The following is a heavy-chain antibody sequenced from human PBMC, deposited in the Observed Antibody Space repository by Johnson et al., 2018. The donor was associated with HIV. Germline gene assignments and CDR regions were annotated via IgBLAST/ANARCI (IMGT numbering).Heavy chain of an antibody. D-gene: IGHD6-19*01. Sequence: VQLVESGGTLVQPGGSLKLSCAASGFTFSGSAMHWVRQASGKGLEWVGRIRSKANSYATAYAASVKGRFTISRDDSKNTAYLQMNSLKTEDTAVYYCTSGKSWLAVDAFDIWGQGTMVTVSS. J-gene: IGHJ3*02. CDR1: GFTFSGSA. V-gene: IGHV3-73*01. CDR2: IRSKANSYAT. CDR3: TSGKSWLAVDAFDI.